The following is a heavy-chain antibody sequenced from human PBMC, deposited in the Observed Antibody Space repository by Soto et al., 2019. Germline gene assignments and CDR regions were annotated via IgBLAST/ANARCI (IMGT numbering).Heavy chain of an antibody. CDR2: IVVGSGNT. CDR1: GFTFTSSA. D-gene: IGHD1-1*01. J-gene: IGHJ6*02. Sequence: SVKVSCKASGFTFTSSAVQWVRQARGQRLEWIGWIVVGSGNTNYAQKFQERVTITRDMSTSTAYMELSSLRSEDTAVYYCAADVEWNRVDYYYGMDVWSQGTTVTVSS. CDR3: AADVEWNRVDYYYGMDV. V-gene: IGHV1-58*01.